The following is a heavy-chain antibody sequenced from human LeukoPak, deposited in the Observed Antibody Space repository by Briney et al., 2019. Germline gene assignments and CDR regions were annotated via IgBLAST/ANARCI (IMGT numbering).Heavy chain of an antibody. Sequence: ASVKVSCKASGYTFTNYDINWVRQASGQGLEWMGWMNPNSGNTGSAQKFQGRVTMTSNTSISTAYMELSSLRSEDTAVYYCARGLGREQQLLGAFDYWGQGTPVTVSS. CDR3: ARGLGREQQLLGAFDY. D-gene: IGHD6-13*01. CDR2: MNPNSGNT. V-gene: IGHV1-8*01. J-gene: IGHJ4*02. CDR1: GYTFTNYD.